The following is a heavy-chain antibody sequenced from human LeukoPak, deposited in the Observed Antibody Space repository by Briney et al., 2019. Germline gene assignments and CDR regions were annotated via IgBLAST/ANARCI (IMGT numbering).Heavy chain of an antibody. D-gene: IGHD3-3*01. CDR2: ISYGGST. CDR1: GASISSNY. J-gene: IGHJ4*02. CDR3: ARLNDFWSGHYAPDY. V-gene: IGHV4-59*08. Sequence: PSETLSLTCAVSGASISSNYWSWIRQPPGKGLEWIGYISYGGSTNYSPSLKSRITMSIDTSKNQFSLRLTSVTAADTAVFYCARLNDFWSGHYAPDYWGQGTLVTVSS.